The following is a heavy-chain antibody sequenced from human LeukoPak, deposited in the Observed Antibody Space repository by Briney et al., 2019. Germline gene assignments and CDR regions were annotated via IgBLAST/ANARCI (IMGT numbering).Heavy chain of an antibody. CDR1: GFTFSSYE. CDR3: ARDFSEVLMVRGNGMDV. J-gene: IGHJ6*02. Sequence: PGGSLRLSCAASGFTFSSYEMNWVRQAPGKGLEWVSYISSSGSTIYYADSVKGRFTISRDNAKNSLYLQMNSLRAEDTAVYYCARDFSEVLMVRGNGMDVWGQGTTVTVSS. D-gene: IGHD3-10*01. CDR2: ISSSGSTI. V-gene: IGHV3-48*03.